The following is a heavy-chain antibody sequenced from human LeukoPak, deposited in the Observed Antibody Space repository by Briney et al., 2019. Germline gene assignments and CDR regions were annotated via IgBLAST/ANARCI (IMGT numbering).Heavy chain of an antibody. CDR2: FDPDVGHT. J-gene: IGHJ4*02. D-gene: IGHD3-22*01. CDR3: ATDRPSGYGDVYFDY. CDR1: GYKLITTS. Sequence: VASVQVSCKLSGYKLITTSVHWVRQAPGEGLEWMGGFDPDVGHTIYAQKFRGRLTLNEDTSIDTAYMELSSLRTDDTAVYYCATDRPSGYGDVYFDYWGKGSLVIVSS. V-gene: IGHV1-24*01.